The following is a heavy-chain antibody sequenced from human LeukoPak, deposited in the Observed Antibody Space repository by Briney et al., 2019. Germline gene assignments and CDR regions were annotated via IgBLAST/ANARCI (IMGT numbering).Heavy chain of an antibody. V-gene: IGHV3-30-3*01. CDR3: ARVHGSSWYSSGPDY. CDR1: GFTFSSYA. J-gene: IGHJ4*02. Sequence: GGSLRLSCAASGFTFSSYAMHWVRQAPGKGLEWVAVISYDGSNKYYADSVKGRFTISRDNSKNTLYLQMNSLRAEDTAVYYCARVHGSSWYSSGPDYWGQGTLVTVSS. D-gene: IGHD6-13*01. CDR2: ISYDGSNK.